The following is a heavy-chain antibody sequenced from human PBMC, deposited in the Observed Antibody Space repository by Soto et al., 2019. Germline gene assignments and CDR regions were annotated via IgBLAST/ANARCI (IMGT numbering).Heavy chain of an antibody. CDR3: AGIAVAGPGWFDP. J-gene: IGHJ5*02. CDR1: GYTFTSYD. D-gene: IGHD6-19*01. V-gene: IGHV1-8*01. Sequence: ASVKVSGKASGYTFTSYDINWVRQATGQGLEWMGWMNPNSGNTGYAQKFQGRVTMTRNTSISTAYVELSSLRSEDTAVYYCAGIAVAGPGWFDPWGQGTLVTVSS. CDR2: MNPNSGNT.